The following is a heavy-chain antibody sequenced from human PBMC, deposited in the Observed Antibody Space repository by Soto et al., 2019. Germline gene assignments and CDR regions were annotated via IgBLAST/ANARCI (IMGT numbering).Heavy chain of an antibody. CDR1: GGTFSSYT. J-gene: IGHJ6*03. CDR3: ASPPGDTYYYGSGSASPPKYYYYYYMDV. Sequence: ASVKVSCKASGGTFSSYTISWVRQAPGQGLEWMGRIIPILGIANYAQKFQGRVTITADKSTSTAYMELSSLRSEDTAVYYCASPPGDTYYYGSGSASPPKYYYYYYMDVWGKGTTVTVSS. D-gene: IGHD3-10*01. CDR2: IIPILGIA. V-gene: IGHV1-69*02.